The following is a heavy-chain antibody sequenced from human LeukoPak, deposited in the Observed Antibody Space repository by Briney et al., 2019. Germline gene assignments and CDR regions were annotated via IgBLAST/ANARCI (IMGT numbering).Heavy chain of an antibody. CDR1: GASISSSY. CDR3: GYGGNSVDY. J-gene: IGHJ4*02. V-gene: IGHV4-59*01. D-gene: IGHD4-23*01. CDR2: IPYSGST. Sequence: PSETLSLTRTVSGASISSSYWSWIRQPPGKGLQWIGYIPYSGSTNYNPSLKSRVTISVHMSKNQFSLSLSSVTAADTAVYYCGYGGNSVDYWGQGTLVTVSS.